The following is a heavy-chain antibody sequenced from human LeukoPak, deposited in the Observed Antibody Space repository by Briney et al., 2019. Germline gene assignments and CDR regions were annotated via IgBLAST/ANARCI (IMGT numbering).Heavy chain of an antibody. Sequence: SETLSLTCAVYGGSFSGYYWSWIRQPPGKGLEWIGEINHSGSTNYNPSLKSRVTISVDTSKNQFSLKLSSVTAADTAVYYCARAEYSSSWFTNWGQGTLVTVSS. CDR2: INHSGST. CDR1: GGSFSGYY. CDR3: ARAEYSSSWFTN. V-gene: IGHV4-34*01. J-gene: IGHJ4*02. D-gene: IGHD6-13*01.